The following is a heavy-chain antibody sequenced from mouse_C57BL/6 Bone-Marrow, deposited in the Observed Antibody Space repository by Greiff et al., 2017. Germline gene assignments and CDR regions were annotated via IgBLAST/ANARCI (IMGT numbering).Heavy chain of an antibody. CDR2: IDPETGGT. CDR3: TRRYGYYHFAY. CDR1: GYTFTDYE. Sequence: VQLQQSGAELVRPGASVTLSCKASGYTFTDYEMHWVKQTPVHGLEWIGAIDPETGGTAYNQKFKGKAILTADKSSSTAYMELRSLTSEDSAVYYCTRRYGYYHFAYWGQGTLVTVSS. D-gene: IGHD2-3*01. V-gene: IGHV1-15*01. J-gene: IGHJ3*01.